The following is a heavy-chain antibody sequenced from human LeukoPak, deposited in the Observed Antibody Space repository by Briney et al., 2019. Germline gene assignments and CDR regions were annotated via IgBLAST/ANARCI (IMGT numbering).Heavy chain of an antibody. Sequence: GGSLRLSCETSGFTFVIHWMAWVRQAPGKGLEWVANIEKYGSEKYYVDSVKGRFTISRDNAKNSVYLQMNSLRAEDTAVYYCAKDTPRGYNYGYFDYWGQETLLTVSS. D-gene: IGHD5-18*01. V-gene: IGHV3-7*03. CDR1: GFTFVIHW. CDR2: IEKYGSEK. CDR3: AKDTPRGYNYGYFDY. J-gene: IGHJ4*02.